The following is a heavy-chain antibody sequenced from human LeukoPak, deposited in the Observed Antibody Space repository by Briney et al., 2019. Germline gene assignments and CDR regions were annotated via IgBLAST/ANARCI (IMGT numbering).Heavy chain of an antibody. V-gene: IGHV4-38-2*02. CDR3: ARESLGPHY. Sequence: SETLSLTCAVSGYSISSGYYWGWIRQPPGKGLEWIGSIYHSGSTYYNPSPKSRVTISVDTSKNQFSLKLSSVTAADTAVYYCARESLGPHYWGQGTLVTVSS. J-gene: IGHJ4*02. CDR1: GYSISSGYY. D-gene: IGHD1-14*01. CDR2: IYHSGST.